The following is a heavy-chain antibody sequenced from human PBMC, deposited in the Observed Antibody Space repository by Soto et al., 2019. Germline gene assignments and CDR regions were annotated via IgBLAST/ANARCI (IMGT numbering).Heavy chain of an antibody. CDR3: ARDRDSSGCFDY. Sequence: QVQLVESGGGVVQPGRSLRLSCAASGFTFSSYAMHWVRQAPGKGLEWVAVISYDGSNKYYADSVKGRFTISRDNSKNSLDLEMNRPRAGDTAVYYCARDRDSSGCFDYWGQGTLVTVSS. V-gene: IGHV3-30-3*01. CDR2: ISYDGSNK. J-gene: IGHJ4*02. CDR1: GFTFSSYA. D-gene: IGHD6-19*01.